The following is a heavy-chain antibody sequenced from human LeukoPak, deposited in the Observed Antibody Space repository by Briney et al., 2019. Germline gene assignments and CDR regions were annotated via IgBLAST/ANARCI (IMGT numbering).Heavy chain of an antibody. CDR1: GGSFSGYY. D-gene: IGHD2-2*01. CDR2: INHSGNT. V-gene: IGHV4-34*01. CDR3: ARHSIPAAKVWGGLDY. Sequence: SETLSLTCAVYGGSFSGYYWSWIRQPPGKGLEWSEEINHSGNTNSNPSLKSRVTMSVDTSKNQFSLKLSSVTAADTAVYYCARHSIPAAKVWGGLDYWGQGTLVTVSS. J-gene: IGHJ4*02.